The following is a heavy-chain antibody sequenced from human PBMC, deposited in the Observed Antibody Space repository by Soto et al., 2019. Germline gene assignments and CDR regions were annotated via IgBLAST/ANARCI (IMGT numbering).Heavy chain of an antibody. J-gene: IGHJ6*02. CDR3: ARHGGGYSYGSYYYGMDV. V-gene: IGHV4-34*01. D-gene: IGHD5-18*01. CDR2: VNHSGST. CDR1: GGSFSGYY. Sequence: SETLSLTCAVYGGSFSGYYWSWIRQPPGKGLEWIGEVNHSGSTNHNPSLKSRVTISADTTKNQFSLKLTSVTAADTAVYYCARHGGGYSYGSYYYGMDVWGQGTTVTAP.